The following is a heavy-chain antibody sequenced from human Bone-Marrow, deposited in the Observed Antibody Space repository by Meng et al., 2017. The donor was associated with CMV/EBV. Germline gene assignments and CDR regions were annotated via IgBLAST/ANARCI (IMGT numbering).Heavy chain of an antibody. CDR2: IIPIFGTA. D-gene: IGHD5-12*01. Sequence: SVKVSCKASGGTFSSYAISWVRQAPGQGLEWMGGIIPIFGTANYAQKFQGRVTITTDESTSTAYMELSSLRSEDTAVYYCARDSWWLPTAYYGMDVWGPGTTVTVSS. CDR1: GGTFSSYA. J-gene: IGHJ6*02. CDR3: ARDSWWLPTAYYGMDV. V-gene: IGHV1-69*05.